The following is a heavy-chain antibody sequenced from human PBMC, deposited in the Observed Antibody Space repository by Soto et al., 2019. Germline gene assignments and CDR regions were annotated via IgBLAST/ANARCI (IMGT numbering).Heavy chain of an antibody. CDR1: GGTFSSYT. CDR2: IIPILGIA. CDR3: ASDRTAGEDDY. D-gene: IGHD6-13*01. Sequence: QVQLVQSGAEVKKPGSSVKVSCKASGGTFSSYTISWVRQAPGQGLEWMGRIIPILGIANYAQKFQGRVTMTAEKSTSTASMELSSLRSEDTAVYYWASDRTAGEDDYWGQGTLVTVSS. J-gene: IGHJ4*02. V-gene: IGHV1-69*02.